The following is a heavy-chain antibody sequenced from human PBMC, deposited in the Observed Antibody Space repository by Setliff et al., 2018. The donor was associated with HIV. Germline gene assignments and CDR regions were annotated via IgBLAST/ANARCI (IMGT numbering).Heavy chain of an antibody. CDR2: VYFSGDA. D-gene: IGHD3-16*01. CDR1: GASIDRFF. Sequence: PSETLSLTCSVSGASIDRFFWSWIRQPPGKGLEWIGNVYFSGDATYNPSLKSRVTISIQTSRSQFSLTLRSVTAADTATYYCARDLASSYFDFWGQGALVTVSS. CDR3: ARDLASSYFDF. V-gene: IGHV4-59*01. J-gene: IGHJ4*02.